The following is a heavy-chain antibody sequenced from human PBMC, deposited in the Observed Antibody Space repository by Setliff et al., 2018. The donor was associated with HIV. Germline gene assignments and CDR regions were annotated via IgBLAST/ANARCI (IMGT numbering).Heavy chain of an antibody. Sequence: SETLSLTCVVSGHSISSDYYWGWIRQSPGKGLVWIGSVYHSGRTWYNPSLKSRVTMSVDSSGNQFSLTLTSVTAADTAVYYCARDPNTGWYYLDFWGPGALVTVSS. CDR2: VYHSGRT. D-gene: IGHD6-19*01. J-gene: IGHJ4*02. CDR3: ARDPNTGWYYLDF. CDR1: GHSISSDYY. V-gene: IGHV4-38-2*02.